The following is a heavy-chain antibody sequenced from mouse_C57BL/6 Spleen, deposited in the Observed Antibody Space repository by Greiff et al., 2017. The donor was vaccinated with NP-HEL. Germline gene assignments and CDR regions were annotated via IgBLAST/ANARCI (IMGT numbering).Heavy chain of an antibody. CDR1: GYTFTDYY. CDR3: ARGGDVYYAMDY. Sequence: VQLQQSGPELVKPGASVKISCKASGYTFTDYYMNWVKQSHGKSLEWIGDINPNNGGTSYNQKFKGKATLTVDKSSSTAYMELRSLTSEDSAVYYCARGGDVYYAMDYWGQGTSVTVSS. CDR2: INPNNGGT. J-gene: IGHJ4*01. V-gene: IGHV1-26*01.